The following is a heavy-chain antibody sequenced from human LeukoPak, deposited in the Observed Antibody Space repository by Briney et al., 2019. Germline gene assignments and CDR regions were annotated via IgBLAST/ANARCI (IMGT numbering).Heavy chain of an antibody. J-gene: IGHJ4*02. V-gene: IGHV1-18*04. CDR1: GYTSTSYY. D-gene: IGHD5-12*01. CDR3: ARYSGYALSLDY. CDR2: ISAYNGNT. Sequence: GASVKVSCKASGYTSTSYYMHWVRQAPGQGLEWMGWISAYNGNTNYAQKLQGRVTMTTDTSTSTAYMELRSLRSDDTAVYYCARYSGYALSLDYWGQGTLVTVSS.